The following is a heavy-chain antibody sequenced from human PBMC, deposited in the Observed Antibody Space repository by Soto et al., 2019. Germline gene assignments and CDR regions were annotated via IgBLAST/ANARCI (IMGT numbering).Heavy chain of an antibody. CDR2: IHQSGST. Sequence: SETLSLTCSLSGDSISSYYWNWIRQPPGKGLEWIGYIHQSGSTNYNPSFNSRVTISVDTSKNQFSLKLSSVTAADTAVYYCASYYYDSSGPIRHYDYWGQGTLVTVSS. V-gene: IGHV4-59*12. CDR1: GDSISSYY. J-gene: IGHJ4*02. D-gene: IGHD3-22*01. CDR3: ASYYYDSSGPIRHYDY.